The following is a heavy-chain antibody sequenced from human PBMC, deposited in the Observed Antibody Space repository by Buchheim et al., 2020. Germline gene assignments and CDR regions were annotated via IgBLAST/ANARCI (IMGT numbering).Heavy chain of an antibody. V-gene: IGHV4-30-4*01. J-gene: IGHJ4*02. CDR1: GGSISSGDYY. CDR3: ARVLHDSSPVAYFDY. D-gene: IGHD3-22*01. Sequence: QVQLQESGPGLVKPSQTLSLTCTVSGGSISSGDYYWSWIRQLPGKGLEWIGYIYYSGSTYCNPSLKSRVTISVDTSKNQFSLKLSSVTAADTAVYYCARVLHDSSPVAYFDYWGQGTL. CDR2: IYYSGST.